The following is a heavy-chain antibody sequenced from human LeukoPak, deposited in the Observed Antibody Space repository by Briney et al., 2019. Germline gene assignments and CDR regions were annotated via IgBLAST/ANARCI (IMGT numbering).Heavy chain of an antibody. CDR2: ISSSSRYI. J-gene: IGHJ4*02. CDR1: GFTFSSYS. V-gene: IGHV3-21*01. Sequence: GGSLRLSCAASGFTFSSYSMNWVRQAPGKGLEWVSSISSSSRYIYYADSMKGRFTISRDNAKNSLYLQMNSLRVEDTAVYYCARCTTGRTFGSLREIKRSREIDYWGQGTLVTVSS. CDR3: ARCTTGRTFGSLREIKRSREIDY. D-gene: IGHD1-1*01.